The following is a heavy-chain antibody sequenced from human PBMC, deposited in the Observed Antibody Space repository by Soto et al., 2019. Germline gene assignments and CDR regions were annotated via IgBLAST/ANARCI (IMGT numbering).Heavy chain of an antibody. CDR3: VHRGDYRDRGGFYHPHFVY. D-gene: IGHD3-22*01. V-gene: IGHV2-5*02. J-gene: IGHJ4*02. Sequence: SRPTLVNSTQTPTQTCTFSGFSLRDSTLSMGWVRQLPGRALEWLALIYWDDDTLYTPSLQNRLTVTKDTSKNQVVLTMTNVDPEDTGTYFCVHRGDYRDRGGFYHPHFVYWGPGTLVTVSS. CDR2: IYWDDDT. CDR1: GFSLRDSTLS.